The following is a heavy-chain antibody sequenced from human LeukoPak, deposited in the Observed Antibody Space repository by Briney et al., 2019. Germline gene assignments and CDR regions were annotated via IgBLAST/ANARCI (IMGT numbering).Heavy chain of an antibody. D-gene: IGHD6-6*01. J-gene: IGHJ3*01. CDR3: ARVLTTKQLLFDAFDV. CDR2: QSSDGSDK. V-gene: IGHV3-30*15. CDR1: GFTFASYA. Sequence: PGRSLRLSCAASGFTFASYAMHWVRLTPGKGLEWVAVQSSDGSDKFYAASVRDRFTISRDNSKHTLFLQMSSLRAEDTAVYYCARVLTTKQLLFDAFDVWGQGTMVTVSS.